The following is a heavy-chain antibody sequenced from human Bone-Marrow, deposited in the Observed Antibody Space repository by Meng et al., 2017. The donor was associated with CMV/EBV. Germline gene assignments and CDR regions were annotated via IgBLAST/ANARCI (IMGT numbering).Heavy chain of an antibody. V-gene: IGHV5-51*01. CDR1: GYSFTSYW. D-gene: IGHD2-2*01. Sequence: GESLKISCKGSGYSFTSYWIGWVRQMPGKGLEWMGIIYPGDSDTRYSPSFQGQVTISADKSISTAYLQWSSLKASDTAMYYRARRKCSSTSCYPGAAFDIWGQGTMVTVSS. J-gene: IGHJ3*02. CDR2: IYPGDSDT. CDR3: ARRKCSSTSCYPGAAFDI.